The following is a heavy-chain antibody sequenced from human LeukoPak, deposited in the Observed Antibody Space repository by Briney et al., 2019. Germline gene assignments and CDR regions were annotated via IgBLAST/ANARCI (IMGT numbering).Heavy chain of an antibody. J-gene: IGHJ4*02. CDR1: GVSVTRNGYY. CDR3: ARTDCSGSSCYFAP. D-gene: IGHD2-15*01. CDR2: IYYTGST. V-gene: IGHV4-61*08. Sequence: SETLSLTCIVSGVSVTRNGYYWPWIRQPPGKELEWIGNIYYTGSTQYNPSLKSRLTVPLDTSKNQFSLKLSSVTAADTAVYYCARTDCSGSSCYFAPWGQGILVTVSS.